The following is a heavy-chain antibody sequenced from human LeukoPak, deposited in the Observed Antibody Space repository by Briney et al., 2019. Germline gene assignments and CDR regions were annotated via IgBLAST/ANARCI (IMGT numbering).Heavy chain of an antibody. J-gene: IGHJ3*02. CDR2: INPSGGTT. CDR3: ARGRDYGSSKSAFDI. V-gene: IGHV1-46*01. D-gene: IGHD3-10*01. CDR1: GYTFTSYY. Sequence: ASVKVSCKASGYTFTSYYMHWVRQAPGQELEWMGIINPSGGTTSYAQQFQGRVTMTRDTSTGTVYMELSSLRSEDTAVYYCARGRDYGSSKSAFDIWGQGTMVTVSS.